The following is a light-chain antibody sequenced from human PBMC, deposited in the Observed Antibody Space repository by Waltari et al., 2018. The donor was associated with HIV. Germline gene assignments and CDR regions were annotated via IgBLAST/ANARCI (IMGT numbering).Light chain of an antibody. CDR2: GKS. J-gene: IGLJ3*02. CDR3: QSYDSSLSGPWV. Sequence: QSVLTQPPSVSGAPGQRVTISCTGSSSNIGAGYDVHWYQQLPGTAPKLLIYGKSIRPSGVPARFSGSKSGTSASLAITGLQAEEEADYYCQSYDSSLSGPWVFGGGTKLTVL. V-gene: IGLV1-40*01. CDR1: SSNIGAGYD.